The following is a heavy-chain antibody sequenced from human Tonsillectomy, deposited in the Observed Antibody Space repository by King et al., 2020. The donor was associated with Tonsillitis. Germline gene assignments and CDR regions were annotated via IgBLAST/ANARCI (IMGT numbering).Heavy chain of an antibody. V-gene: IGHV1-46*01. Sequence: VQLVESGAEVKKPGASVKVSCKASGYTFTSYYMHWVRQAPGQGLEWMGIISPSGGSTSYAQKFQGTVTMTRDPSTRTVYMELSSLRFEDTAVYYCARAVITAAAFDYWGQGTLVTVSS. J-gene: IGHJ4*02. CDR3: ARAVITAAAFDY. CDR2: ISPSGGST. D-gene: IGHD6-13*01. CDR1: GYTFTSYY.